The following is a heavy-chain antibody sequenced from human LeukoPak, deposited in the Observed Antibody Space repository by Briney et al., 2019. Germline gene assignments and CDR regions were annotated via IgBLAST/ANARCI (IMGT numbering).Heavy chain of an antibody. V-gene: IGHV4-59*11. CDR2: THYTGKT. Sequence: SETLSLTCNVSGDSISGPYWNWIRQSPGRGLEWIGYTHYTGKTNYNPSLKSRLTMSVDTSNNQVYLRLSSVTAADTAVYYCGRNLGSGSDYWGQGTLVTVSS. J-gene: IGHJ4*02. CDR1: GDSISGPY. CDR3: GRNLGSGSDY. D-gene: IGHD3-10*01.